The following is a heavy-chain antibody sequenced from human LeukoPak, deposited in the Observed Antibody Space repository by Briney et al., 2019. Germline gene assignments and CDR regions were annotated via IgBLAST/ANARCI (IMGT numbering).Heavy chain of an antibody. Sequence: SETLSLTCTVSGGSINNYYWSWARQPPGAGLEWLAYIYYTGSTNYNPSLKTRLTISVDTSKNQFSLRLNSVTAADTAVYYCARFSQYYDSPTHYLDYWGQGILVTVSS. V-gene: IGHV4-59*08. CDR2: IYYTGST. D-gene: IGHD3-16*01. CDR3: ARFSQYYDSPTHYLDY. J-gene: IGHJ4*02. CDR1: GGSINNYY.